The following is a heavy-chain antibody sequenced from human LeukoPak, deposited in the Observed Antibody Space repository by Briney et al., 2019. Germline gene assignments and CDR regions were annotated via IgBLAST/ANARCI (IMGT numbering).Heavy chain of an antibody. Sequence: SETLSLTCAVYGGSFSGYYWSWIRQPPGKGLEWIGEINHSGSTNYNPSLKSRVTISVDTSKNQFSLKLSSVTAADTAVYYCAIAYGDYSPVDYWGQGTLVTVSS. CDR2: INHSGST. D-gene: IGHD4-17*01. CDR3: AIAYGDYSPVDY. CDR1: GGSFSGYY. J-gene: IGHJ4*02. V-gene: IGHV4-34*01.